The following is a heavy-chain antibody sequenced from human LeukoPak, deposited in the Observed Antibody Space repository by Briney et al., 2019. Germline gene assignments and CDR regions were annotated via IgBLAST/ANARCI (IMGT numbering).Heavy chain of an antibody. CDR1: GFTFSSYG. D-gene: IGHD6-19*01. CDR2: IRYDGSNK. V-gene: IGHV3-30*02. Sequence: PGGSLRLSCAASGFTFSSYGMHWVRQAPGKGLEWVAFIRYDGSNKYYADSVKGRFTISRDNSKNTLYLQMNSLRAEDTAVYYCAKGTLGQWLAAFDYWGQGTLVTVSS. J-gene: IGHJ4*02. CDR3: AKGTLGQWLAAFDY.